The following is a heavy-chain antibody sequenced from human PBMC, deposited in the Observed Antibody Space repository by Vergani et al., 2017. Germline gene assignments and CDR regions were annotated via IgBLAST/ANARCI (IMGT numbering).Heavy chain of an antibody. J-gene: IGHJ4*02. Sequence: QLQLQESGPGLVKPSETLSLTCTVSGYSISSGYFWGWIRRPPGKGLEWIASFHHTGMTYNNPSLKSRVTISGDTSKNQFSLEVTSVTAADTAIYFCARTGSFILRYFHWALWGQGALVTVSS. CDR2: FHHTGMT. CDR1: GYSISSGYF. CDR3: ARTGSFILRYFHWAL. D-gene: IGHD3-9*01. V-gene: IGHV4-38-2*02.